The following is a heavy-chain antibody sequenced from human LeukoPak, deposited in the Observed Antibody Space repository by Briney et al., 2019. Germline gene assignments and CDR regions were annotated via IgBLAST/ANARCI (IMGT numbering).Heavy chain of an antibody. CDR2: FSGSGGST. CDR1: GFTFSSYA. CDR3: AKGGCVGTSCYRRAFDI. V-gene: IGHV3-23*01. D-gene: IGHD2-2*01. Sequence: GGSLRLSCAASGFTFSSYAMSWVRQAPGKGLEWVSAFSGSGGSTYYADSVKGRFTISRDNSKNTLYLQMNSLRAEDTAVYYCAKGGCVGTSCYRRAFDIWGQGTMVTVSS. J-gene: IGHJ3*02.